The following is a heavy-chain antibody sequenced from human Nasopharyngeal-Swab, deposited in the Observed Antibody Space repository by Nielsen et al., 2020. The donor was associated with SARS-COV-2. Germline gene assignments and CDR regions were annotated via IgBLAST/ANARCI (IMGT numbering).Heavy chain of an antibody. CDR2: INHSGST. J-gene: IGHJ4*02. CDR1: GGSFSGYY. Sequence: SETLSLTCAVYGGSFSGYYWSWIRQPPGKGLEWIGEINHSGSTNYNPSLKSRVTISVDTSKNQFSLKLSSVTAADTAVYYCARISPYSSGWYGDVDFFDYWGQGTLVTVSS. V-gene: IGHV4-34*01. D-gene: IGHD6-19*01. CDR3: ARISPYSSGWYGDVDFFDY.